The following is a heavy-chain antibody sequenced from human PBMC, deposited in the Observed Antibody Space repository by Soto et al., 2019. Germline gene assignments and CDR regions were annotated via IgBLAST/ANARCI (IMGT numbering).Heavy chain of an antibody. CDR2: IWYDGSNK. V-gene: IGHV3-33*01. CDR3: ARDGADSSGYYSSPEYFQH. Sequence: GGSLRLSCAASGFTFSSYGMHWVRQAPGKGLEWVAVIWYDGSNKYYADSVKGRFTISRDNSKNTLYLQMNSLRAEDTAVYYCARDGADSSGYYSSPEYFQHWGQGTLVTVSS. J-gene: IGHJ1*01. CDR1: GFTFSSYG. D-gene: IGHD3-22*01.